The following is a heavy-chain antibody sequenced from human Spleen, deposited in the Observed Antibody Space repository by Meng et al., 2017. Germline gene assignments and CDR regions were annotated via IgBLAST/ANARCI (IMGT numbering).Heavy chain of an antibody. V-gene: IGHV4-34*01. D-gene: IGHD2-15*01. Sequence: QGQLNQWGAVLLQPSETLSLACGVYGGSFSGYYWSWIRQPPGKGLEWIGEINHSGSTNYNPSLKSRVTISVDTSKNQFSLKLSSVTAADTAVYYCARGPADIVVVVAATLLDYWGQGTLVTVSS. J-gene: IGHJ4*02. CDR3: ARGPADIVVVVAATLLDY. CDR2: INHSGST. CDR1: GGSFSGYY.